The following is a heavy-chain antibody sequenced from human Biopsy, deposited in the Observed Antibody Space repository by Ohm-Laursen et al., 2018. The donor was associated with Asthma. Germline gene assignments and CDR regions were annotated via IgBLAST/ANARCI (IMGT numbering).Heavy chain of an antibody. V-gene: IGHV3-7*05. CDR1: AFTFSTYW. CDR3: AKGFSSTSCYGICYYYVMDV. Sequence: SLRLSCAAFAFTFSTYWMTWVRQAPGKGLQWVATINQYGSEESYVDSVKGRFTVSRDNAKNSLYLQMNSLRAEDTAVYYCAKGFSSTSCYGICYYYVMDVWGQGTTVTVSS. J-gene: IGHJ6*02. CDR2: INQYGSEE. D-gene: IGHD2-2*01.